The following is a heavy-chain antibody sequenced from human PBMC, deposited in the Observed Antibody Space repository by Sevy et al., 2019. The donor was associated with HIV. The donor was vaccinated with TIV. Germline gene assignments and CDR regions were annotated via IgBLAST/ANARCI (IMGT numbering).Heavy chain of an antibody. J-gene: IGHJ4*02. CDR3: VKAVNYYDSSVHPGHFEY. D-gene: IGHD3-22*01. Sequence: GGSLRLSCSASGFTFSSYGMHWVRQAPGKGLQYVSGINSDGGSTYYADSVKGRFIISRDNSKKMVYLQMSSLRLDVTAVYYCVKAVNYYDSSVHPGHFEYWGQGTLVTVSS. V-gene: IGHV3-64D*06. CDR2: INSDGGST. CDR1: GFTFSSYG.